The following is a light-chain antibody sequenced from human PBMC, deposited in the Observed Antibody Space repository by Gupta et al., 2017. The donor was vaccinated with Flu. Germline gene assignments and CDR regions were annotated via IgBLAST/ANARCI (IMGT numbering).Light chain of an antibody. CDR2: AAS. V-gene: IGKV1-39*01. CDR1: QSISSY. J-gene: IGKJ4*01. CDR3: QQSYSTLPLT. Sequence: DRVPITCRASQSISSYLNWYQQKPGKAPKLLIYAASSLQSGVPSRFSGSGSGTDFTLTISSLQPEDFATYYCQQSYSTLPLTFGGGTKVEIK.